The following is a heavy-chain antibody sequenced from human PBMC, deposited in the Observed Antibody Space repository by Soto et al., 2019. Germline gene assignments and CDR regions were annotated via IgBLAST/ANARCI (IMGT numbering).Heavy chain of an antibody. D-gene: IGHD3-22*01. J-gene: IGHJ4*02. CDR2: IYYSGST. CDR3: ARDNQLGYYDSSGYTD. Sequence: SETLSLTCTVSGGSISSGDYYWSWIRQSPGKGLEWIGYIYYSGSTYYNPSLKSRVTISVDTSKNQFSLKLSSVTAADTAVYYCARDNQLGYYDSSGYTDWGQGTLVTVYS. CDR1: GGSISSGDYY. V-gene: IGHV4-30-4*01.